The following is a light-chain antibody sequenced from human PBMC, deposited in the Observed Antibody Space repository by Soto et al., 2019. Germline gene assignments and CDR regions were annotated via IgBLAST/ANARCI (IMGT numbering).Light chain of an antibody. Sequence: DIQMTQSPSSLSAAIGDRVTLTCRASQSISSYLNWYQQKPGKAPKLLIYAASSLHSGVPSRFSGSGSGTDFTLTISSLQPEDFATYYCQQANSFPITFGQGTRLEIK. V-gene: IGKV1-39*01. CDR3: QQANSFPIT. J-gene: IGKJ5*01. CDR2: AAS. CDR1: QSISSY.